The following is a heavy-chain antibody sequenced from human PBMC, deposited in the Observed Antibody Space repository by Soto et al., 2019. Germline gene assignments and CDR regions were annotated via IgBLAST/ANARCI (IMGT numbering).Heavy chain of an antibody. V-gene: IGHV4-30-4*02. Sequence: SDTLSLTCTVSGGSISSGDYYWCWIRQPPGKGLEWIGYIYYSGSTYYNPSLKSRVTISVDTSKNQFSLKLSSVTAADTAVYYCAREDLNYYDSSGYFYWGQGXLVTVSS. D-gene: IGHD3-22*01. CDR1: GGSISSGDYY. J-gene: IGHJ4*02. CDR2: IYYSGST. CDR3: AREDLNYYDSSGYFY.